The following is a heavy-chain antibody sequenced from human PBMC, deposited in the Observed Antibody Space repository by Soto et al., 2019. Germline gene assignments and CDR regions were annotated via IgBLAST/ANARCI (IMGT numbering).Heavy chain of an antibody. CDR2: IIPIFGTA. CDR3: AKAYYYDSTLTRGYYFDY. J-gene: IGHJ4*02. Sequence: SVKVSCKASGGTFSSYAISWVRQAPGQGLEWMGGIIPIFGTANYAQKFQGRVTITADKSTSTAYMELSSLRSEDTAVYCCAKAYYYDSTLTRGYYFDYWGQGTLVTVSS. CDR1: GGTFSSYA. D-gene: IGHD3-22*01. V-gene: IGHV1-69*06.